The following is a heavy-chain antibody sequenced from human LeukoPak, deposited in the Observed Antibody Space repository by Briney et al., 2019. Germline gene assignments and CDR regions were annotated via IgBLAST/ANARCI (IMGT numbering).Heavy chain of an antibody. CDR2: ISSSSSYI. V-gene: IGHV3-21*01. CDR1: GFTFSSYS. J-gene: IGHJ6*02. CDR3: AIGEEQWLVLDYYYGMGV. Sequence: GGSLRLSCAASGFTFSSYSMNWVRQAPGKGLEWVSSISSSSSYIYYADSVKGRFTISRDNAKNSLYLQMNSLRAEDTAVYYCAIGEEQWLVLDYYYGMGVWGQGTTVTVSS. D-gene: IGHD6-19*01.